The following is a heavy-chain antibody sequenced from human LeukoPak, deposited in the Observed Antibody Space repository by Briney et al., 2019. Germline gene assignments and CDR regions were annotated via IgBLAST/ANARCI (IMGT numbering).Heavy chain of an antibody. J-gene: IGHJ4*02. CDR3: ARGMSSGYDFDY. CDR1: GFTFSSYC. D-gene: IGHD5-12*01. V-gene: IGHV3-7*01. CDR2: IKQDGSEK. Sequence: GGSLRLSCAASGFTFSSYCMTWVRQAPGKGLEWVANIKQDGSEKYYVDSVKGRFTIPRDNPKNSLYLQMNSLRAEDTAVYYCARGMSSGYDFDYWGQGTLVTVSS.